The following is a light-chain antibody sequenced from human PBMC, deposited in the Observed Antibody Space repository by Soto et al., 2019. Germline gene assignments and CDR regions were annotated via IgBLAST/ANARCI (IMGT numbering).Light chain of an antibody. Sequence: QSVLTQPASVSGSPGRSITISCSGTSSDIGGYNFVSWYQQHPGKAPKLIIYEVINRPSGVSNRFSGSKSGNTASLTISGLQAEDEADYHCSSYTSSTTLVLFGGGTKVTVL. J-gene: IGLJ2*01. CDR2: EVI. V-gene: IGLV2-14*01. CDR3: SSYTSSTTLVL. CDR1: SSDIGGYNF.